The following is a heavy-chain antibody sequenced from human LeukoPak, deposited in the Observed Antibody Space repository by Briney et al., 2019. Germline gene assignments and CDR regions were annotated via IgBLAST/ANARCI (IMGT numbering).Heavy chain of an antibody. CDR2: MNPNSGNT. V-gene: IGHV1-8*01. CDR1: GYTFTSYD. Sequence: ASVKVSCKASGYTFTSYDINWVRQATGQGLEWMGWMNPNSGNTGYAQKFQGRVTMTRNTSISTAYMELSSLRSEDTAVYYCASSEGDMTAFDYWGQGPLVTVSS. CDR3: ASSEGDMTAFDY. J-gene: IGHJ4*02. D-gene: IGHD3-9*01.